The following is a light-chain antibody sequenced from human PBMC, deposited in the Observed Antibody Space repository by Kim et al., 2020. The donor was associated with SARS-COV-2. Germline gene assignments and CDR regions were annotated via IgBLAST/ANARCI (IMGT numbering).Light chain of an antibody. CDR3: QVWDSSSDHYV. V-gene: IGLV3-21*04. CDR2: YDS. Sequence: PGKTARSHRWRHNIGSKNVPSYRQNPGQAPVLLIYYDSARPSRIPERFSASNSGNTSTLTISRVEAGDEADYYRQVWDSSSDHYVFGTGTKVTVL. CDR1: NIGSKN. J-gene: IGLJ1*01.